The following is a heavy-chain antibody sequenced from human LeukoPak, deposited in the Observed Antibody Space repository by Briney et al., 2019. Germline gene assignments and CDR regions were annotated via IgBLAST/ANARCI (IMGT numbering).Heavy chain of an antibody. D-gene: IGHD3-22*01. CDR1: GFTFSSYS. V-gene: IGHV3-48*01. Sequence: GGSLRLSCAASGFTFSSYSMNWVRQAPGKGLEWVSYISSSSTIYYADSVKGRFTISRDNATNSLYLQMNSLRAEDTALYYCASSGHYYDSSGYSDYWGQGTLVTVSS. CDR2: ISSSSTI. CDR3: ASSGHYYDSSGYSDY. J-gene: IGHJ4*02.